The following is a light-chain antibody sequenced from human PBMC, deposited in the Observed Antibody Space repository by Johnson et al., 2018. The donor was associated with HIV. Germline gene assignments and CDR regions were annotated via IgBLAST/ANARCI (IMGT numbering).Light chain of an antibody. V-gene: IGLV1-51*01. CDR1: SSNIGNND. J-gene: IGLJ1*01. CDR2: DNH. CDR3: GKWDTSLSVYV. Sequence: QLVLTQPPSVSAAPGQKVTISCSGSSSNIGNNDVSWYQQLPGTAPKLLIYDNHKRPSGFPDRFSGSKSGTSVTLAITGLQTGDEADYYCGKWDTSLSVYVFGTGTKVTVL.